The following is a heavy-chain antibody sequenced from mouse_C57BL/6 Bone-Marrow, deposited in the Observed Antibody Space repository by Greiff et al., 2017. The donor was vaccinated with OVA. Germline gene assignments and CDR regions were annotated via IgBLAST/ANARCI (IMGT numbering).Heavy chain of an antibody. CDR1: GFTFSSYG. J-gene: IGHJ4*01. D-gene: IGHD1-1*01. CDR3: ARLATVVENYAMDY. V-gene: IGHV5-6*01. CDR2: ISSGGSYT. Sequence: EVKVVESGGDLVKPGGSLKLSCAASGFTFSSYGMSWVRQTPDKRLEWVATISSGGSYTYYPDSVKGRFTISRDNAKNTLYLQMSSLKSEDTAMYYCARLATVVENYAMDYWGQGTSVTVSS.